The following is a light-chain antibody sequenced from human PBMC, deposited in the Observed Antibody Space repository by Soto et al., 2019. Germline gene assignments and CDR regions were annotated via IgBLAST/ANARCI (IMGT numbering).Light chain of an antibody. V-gene: IGLV1-44*01. Sequence: QSVLTQPPSASGTPGQRVTISCSGSSSNIGSNTVNWYQQLPGTAPKLPGTAPKLLIYSNNQRPAGVPDRFSGSKSGTSASLAISGLQSEDEADYYCAAWDDSLNGWVFGGGTKLTVL. CDR2: SNN. CDR1: SSNIGSNT. CDR3: AAWDDSLNGWV. J-gene: IGLJ3*02.